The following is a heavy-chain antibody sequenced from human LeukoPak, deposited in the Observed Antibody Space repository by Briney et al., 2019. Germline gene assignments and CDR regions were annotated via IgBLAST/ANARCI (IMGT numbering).Heavy chain of an antibody. J-gene: IGHJ5*02. V-gene: IGHV3-23*01. CDR2: ISGSGGST. D-gene: IGHD5-18*01. Sequence: GGSLRLSCAASGFTFSSYVMSWVRQGPGKGLECVSAISGSGGSTYYADSVKGRFTISRDNSKNTLYLQMNSLRAEDTAVYYCAQVTLYSYGFKWFDPWGQGTLVTVSS. CDR3: AQVTLYSYGFKWFDP. CDR1: GFTFSSYV.